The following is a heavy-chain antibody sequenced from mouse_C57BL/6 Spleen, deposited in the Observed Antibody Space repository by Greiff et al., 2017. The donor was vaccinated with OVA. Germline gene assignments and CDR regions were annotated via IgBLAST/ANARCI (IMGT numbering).Heavy chain of an antibody. CDR2: IDPEDGDT. D-gene: IGHD1-1*01. Sequence: VPLQQSGAELVRPGASVKLSCTASGFNIKDYYMHWVKQRPEQGLEWIGRIDPEDGDTEYAPKFQGKATMTADTSSNTAYLQLSSLTSDDTAVYYCTRGYYGSSLAFDVWGTGTTVTVSS. CDR1: GFNIKDYY. J-gene: IGHJ1*03. CDR3: TRGYYGSSLAFDV. V-gene: IGHV14-1*01.